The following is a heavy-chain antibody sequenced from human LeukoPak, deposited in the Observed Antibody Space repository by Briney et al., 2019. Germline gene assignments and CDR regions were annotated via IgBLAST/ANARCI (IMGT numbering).Heavy chain of an antibody. CDR2: IYPGDSDT. V-gene: IGHV5-51*01. J-gene: IGHJ5*01. Sequence: GESLKISCKGSGYSFTSYWIGWVRQMPGKGLEWMGIIYPGDSDTRYSPSLQGQVTISADKSISTAYLQWSSLKASDTAMYYCASRLGLYDYGVWFDYWGQGTLVTVSS. CDR3: ASRLGLYDYGVWFDY. CDR1: GYSFTSYW. D-gene: IGHD4-17*01.